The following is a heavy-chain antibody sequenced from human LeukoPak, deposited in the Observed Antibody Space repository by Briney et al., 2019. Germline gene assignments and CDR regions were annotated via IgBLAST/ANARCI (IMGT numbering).Heavy chain of an antibody. D-gene: IGHD5-18*01. Sequence: SVEVSCKASGCTFSSYAISWVRQAPGQGLERMGGIIPIFGTANYAQKFQGRVTITTDESTSTAYMELSSLRSEDTAVYYCAHGSYGPGSFDYWGQGTLVTVSS. J-gene: IGHJ4*02. CDR2: IIPIFGTA. V-gene: IGHV1-69*05. CDR1: GCTFSSYA. CDR3: AHGSYGPGSFDY.